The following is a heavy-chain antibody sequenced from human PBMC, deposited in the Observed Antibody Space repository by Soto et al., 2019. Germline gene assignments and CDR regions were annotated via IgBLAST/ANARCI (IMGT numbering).Heavy chain of an antibody. CDR2: ISAYNCNT. V-gene: IGHV1-18*01. CDR1: DYTFTSYG. J-gene: IGHJ5*02. Sequence: QVQLVQSGAEVKKPGASVKVSCKASDYTFTSYGISCVRQAPGQGLEWMGWISAYNCNTNYAQKLQGRVTMTTDTPTSTAYMELRSLRSDYTAVYYCARASRELRFLDPRAPWGQGTLLTVSS. D-gene: IGHD3-3*01. CDR3: ARASRELRFLDPRAP.